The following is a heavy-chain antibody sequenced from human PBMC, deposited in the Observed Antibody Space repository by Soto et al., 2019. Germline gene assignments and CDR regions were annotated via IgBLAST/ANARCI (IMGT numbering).Heavy chain of an antibody. CDR2: FDPEDDET. V-gene: IGHV1-24*01. Sequence: GASVKVSCKVSGYTLTKLSMHWVRQAPGQGLEWMGGFDPEDDETIYAQNFQDRVTMTEDTSTDTAYMELSSLRSEDTAVYYCATVRFLEWSPLGFYHYGMDVWGQGTTVTVSS. J-gene: IGHJ6*02. CDR3: ATVRFLEWSPLGFYHYGMDV. CDR1: GYTLTKLS. D-gene: IGHD3-3*01.